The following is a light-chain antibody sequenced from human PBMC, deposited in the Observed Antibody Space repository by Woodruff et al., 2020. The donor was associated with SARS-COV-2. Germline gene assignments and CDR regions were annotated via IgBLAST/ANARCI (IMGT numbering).Light chain of an antibody. CDR3: ASYTSRSSLV. CDR1: F. J-gene: IGLJ2*01. V-gene: IGLV2-14*01. CDR2: DLT. Sequence: FVSWYQFSPGRAPKLLIYDLTTRPSGVSPRFSGSKSGNTASLTVSGLQAEDEADYYCASYTSRSSLVFGGGTRVTVL.